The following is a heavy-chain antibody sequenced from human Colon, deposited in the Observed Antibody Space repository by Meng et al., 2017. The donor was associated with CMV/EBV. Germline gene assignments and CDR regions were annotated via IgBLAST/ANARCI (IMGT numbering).Heavy chain of an antibody. CDR3: ARRREVVPAAIPTYYFDY. J-gene: IGHJ4*02. D-gene: IGHD2-2*02. CDR1: GFTFSNYG. CDR2: IYHSGST. Sequence: ESLKISCEASGFTFSNYGMYWVRQAPGKGLEWIGSIYHSGSTYYNPSLKSRVTISVDTSKNQFSLKLSSVTAADTAVYYCARRREVVPAAIPTYYFDYWGQGTLVTVSS. V-gene: IGHV4-38-2*01.